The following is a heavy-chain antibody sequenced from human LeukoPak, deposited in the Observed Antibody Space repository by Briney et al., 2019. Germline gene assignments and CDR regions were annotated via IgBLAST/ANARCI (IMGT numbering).Heavy chain of an antibody. CDR2: INPNSGGT. V-gene: IGHV1-2*02. D-gene: IGHD1-26*01. J-gene: IGHJ4*02. Sequence: ASVKVSCKASGYTFTGYYMHWVRQAPGQGLEWMGWINPNSGGTNYAQKFQGRVTMTRDTSISTAYMELSRLRSDDTAVYYCARDSRLYGGATSYLDYWGQGTLVTVSS. CDR1: GYTFTGYY. CDR3: ARDSRLYGGATSYLDY.